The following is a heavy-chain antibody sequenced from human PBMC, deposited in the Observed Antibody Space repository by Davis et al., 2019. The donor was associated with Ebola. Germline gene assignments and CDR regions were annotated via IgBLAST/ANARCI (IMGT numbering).Heavy chain of an antibody. D-gene: IGHD3-22*01. J-gene: IGHJ6*02. CDR3: ARDLGGYADDYYYYYGMDV. CDR1: GFTFSSYG. Sequence: PGGSLRLSCAASGFTFSSYGMHWVRQAPGKGLEWVAVIWYDGSNKYYADSVKGRFTISRDNSKNTLYLQMNSLRAEDTAVYYCARDLGGYADDYYYYYGMDVWGQGTTVTVSS. CDR2: IWYDGSNK. V-gene: IGHV3-30*19.